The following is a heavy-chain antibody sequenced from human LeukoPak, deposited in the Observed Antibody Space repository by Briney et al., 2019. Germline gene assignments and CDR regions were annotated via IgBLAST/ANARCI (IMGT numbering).Heavy chain of an antibody. V-gene: IGHV3-48*04. CDR3: ARGSGTTSVELFDY. CDR2: ISSSSSTI. Sequence: GGSLRLSCAASGFTFSSYSMNWVRQAPGKGLEWVSYISSSSSTIYYADSVKGRFTISRDNAKNSLYLQMNSLRAEDTAVYYCARGSGTTSVELFDYWGQGTLVTVSS. CDR1: GFTFSSYS. D-gene: IGHD1-1*01. J-gene: IGHJ4*02.